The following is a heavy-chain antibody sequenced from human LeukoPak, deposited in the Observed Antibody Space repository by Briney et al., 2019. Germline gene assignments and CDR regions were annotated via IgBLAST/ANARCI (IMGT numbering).Heavy chain of an antibody. J-gene: IGHJ6*04. CDR3: ARVVYGSGSRYGMDV. Sequence: PSETLSLTCAVFGGSFSGYYWSWIRQPPGKGLEWIGEINHIGSTNYNPSLKSRVTISVDTSKNQFSLKLSSVTGADTAVYYCARVVYGSGSRYGMDVCSKPTTVTV. V-gene: IGHV4-34*01. D-gene: IGHD3-10*01. CDR1: GGSFSGYY. CDR2: INHIGST.